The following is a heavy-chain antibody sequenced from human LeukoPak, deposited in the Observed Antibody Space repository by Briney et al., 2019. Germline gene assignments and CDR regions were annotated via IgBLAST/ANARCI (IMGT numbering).Heavy chain of an antibody. V-gene: IGHV3-30-3*02. CDR3: ANERGYNYGYSFDY. CDR2: IPNDGSKT. Sequence: PGGSLRFSCAASGFSFSSYAMHWVRQAPGKGLEWVAAIPNDGSKTYYADSVKGRFTISRDNSKNTLYLQMNSLRTEDTAVYYCANERGYNYGYSFDYWGQGTLVTVSS. CDR1: GFSFSSYA. J-gene: IGHJ4*02. D-gene: IGHD5-18*01.